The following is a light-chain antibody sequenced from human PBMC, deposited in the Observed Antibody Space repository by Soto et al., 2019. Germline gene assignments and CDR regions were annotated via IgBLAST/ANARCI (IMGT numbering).Light chain of an antibody. J-gene: IGKJ1*01. CDR1: RSVSDTL. CDR2: GTS. CDR3: QHYGDSSWT. Sequence: EIVLTQSPGTLSLSPGERATLSCRADRSVSDTLLTWFQQKPGQAPRLLIFGTSNRAPGIPDRFSGSGSGTDFTLTISRLEPDDCAVYYCQHYGDSSWTFGQGTKVEI. V-gene: IGKV3-20*01.